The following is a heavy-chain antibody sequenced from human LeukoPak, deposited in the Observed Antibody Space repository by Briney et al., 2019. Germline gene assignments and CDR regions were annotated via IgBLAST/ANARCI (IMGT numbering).Heavy chain of an antibody. CDR3: AANPGFWYYYYGMDV. V-gene: IGHV4-34*01. CDR2: INHSGST. D-gene: IGHD3-3*01. CDR1: GGSFRGYY. Sequence: SETLSLTCAVYGGSFRGYYWSWIRQPPGKGLEWIGEINHSGSTNYNPSLKSRVTISVDTSKNQFSLKLSSVTAADTAVYYCAANPGFWYYYYGMDVWGQGTTVTVSS. J-gene: IGHJ6*02.